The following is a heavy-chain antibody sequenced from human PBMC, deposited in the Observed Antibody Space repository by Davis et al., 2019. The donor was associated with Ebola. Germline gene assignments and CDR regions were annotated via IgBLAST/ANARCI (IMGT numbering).Heavy chain of an antibody. CDR3: ARRRGYSYGSRWYYYYGMDV. V-gene: IGHV3-7*03. CDR2: IKQDVSEK. CDR1: GFTFSSYW. D-gene: IGHD5-18*01. Sequence: GGSLRLSCAASGFTFSSYWMSWVRQAPGKGLEWVANIKQDVSEKYYVDSVKGRFTISRDNAKNSLYLQMNSLRAEDTAVYYCARRRGYSYGSRWYYYYGMDVWGQGTTVTVSS. J-gene: IGHJ6*02.